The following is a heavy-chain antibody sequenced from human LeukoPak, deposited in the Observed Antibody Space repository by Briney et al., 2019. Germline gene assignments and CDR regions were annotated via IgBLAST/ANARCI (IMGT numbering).Heavy chain of an antibody. J-gene: IGHJ4*02. CDR2: IYYSGST. CDR3: ARADRSGSYFDY. Sequence: SETLSLTCTVSGGSFSSGSHYWGWIRQPPGKGLEWIGSIYYSGSTYYNPSLKSRVTISVDTSKNQFSLKLSSVTAADTAVYYCARADRSGSYFDYWGQGTLVTVSS. V-gene: IGHV4-39*01. D-gene: IGHD1-26*01. CDR1: GGSFSSGSHY.